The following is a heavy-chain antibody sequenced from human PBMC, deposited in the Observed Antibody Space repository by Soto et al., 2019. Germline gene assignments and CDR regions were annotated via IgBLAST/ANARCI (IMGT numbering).Heavy chain of an antibody. J-gene: IGHJ5*02. CDR1: GYTLTELS. D-gene: IGHD3-10*01. CDR3: GSERITMVRGVFFIRNWFDP. Sequence: ASVKVSCKVSGYTLTELSMHWVRQAPGKGLEWMGGFDPEDGETIYAQKFQGRVTMTEDTSTDTAYMELSSLRSEDTAVYYCGSERITMVRGVFFIRNWFDPWGQGTLVTVSS. V-gene: IGHV1-24*01. CDR2: FDPEDGET.